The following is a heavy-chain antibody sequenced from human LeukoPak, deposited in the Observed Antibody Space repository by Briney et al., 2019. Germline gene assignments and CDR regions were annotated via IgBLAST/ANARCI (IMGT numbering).Heavy chain of an antibody. D-gene: IGHD6-19*01. J-gene: IGHJ4*02. V-gene: IGHV4-39*01. CDR2: FSYSGST. CDR1: GDSVSNTNYY. Sequence: SETLSLTCTVSGDSVSNTNYYWDWIRQPPGKGLEWIGSFSYSGSTYYNPSLKSRVTISVDTSKNHFSLKLSSVTAADTAVYYCARQGSGWWERYFDYWGQGALVTVSS. CDR3: ARQGSGWWERYFDY.